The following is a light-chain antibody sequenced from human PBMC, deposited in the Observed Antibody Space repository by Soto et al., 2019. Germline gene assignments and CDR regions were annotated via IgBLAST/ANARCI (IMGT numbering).Light chain of an antibody. J-gene: IGKJ5*01. Sequence: DIQMTQSPSSLSASVGDRVTITCRASQTISSFLNWYQQKPGKAPKLLIYAASSLQSGVPSSFSGGGSVTDFTLTISSLQPEAFATYYCQQSYSAPATFGQGTRLEIK. CDR2: AAS. CDR3: QQSYSAPAT. CDR1: QTISSF. V-gene: IGKV1-39*01.